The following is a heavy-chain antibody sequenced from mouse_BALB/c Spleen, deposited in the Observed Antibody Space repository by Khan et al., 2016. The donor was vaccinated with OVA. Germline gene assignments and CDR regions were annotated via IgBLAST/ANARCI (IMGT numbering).Heavy chain of an antibody. CDR2: IYPGNTDT. J-gene: IGHJ3*01. D-gene: IGHD4-1*01. CDR3: TRRNGDVAWFVY. Sequence: VQLQQSGTVLARPGASVKMSCKASGYTFTSYWMHWVKQRPGQGLEWIGDIYPGNTDTNYNQKFKGKAKLTAVTSTSTAYMELSSLTNDDSAGYYGTRRNGDVAWFVYWGQGTLVTVSA. V-gene: IGHV1-5*01. CDR1: GYTFTSYW.